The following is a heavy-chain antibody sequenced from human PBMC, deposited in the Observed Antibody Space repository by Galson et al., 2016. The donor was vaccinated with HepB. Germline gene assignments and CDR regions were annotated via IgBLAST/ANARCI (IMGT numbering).Heavy chain of an antibody. V-gene: IGHV3-7*01. J-gene: IGHJ4*02. Sequence: SLRLSCAASRFNFASFSMGWVRQAPGKGLEWVATINQNSERGHHVDSVKGRFTSSRDNARNSLYLQMNSLGAEDTAVYYCARYASGSYHFDYWGQGTLVTVSS. CDR3: ARYASGSYHFDY. CDR2: INQNSERG. CDR1: RFNFASFS. D-gene: IGHD3-10*01.